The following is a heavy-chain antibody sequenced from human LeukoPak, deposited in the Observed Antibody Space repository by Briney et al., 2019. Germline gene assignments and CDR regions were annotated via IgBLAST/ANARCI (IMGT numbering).Heavy chain of an antibody. V-gene: IGHV1-46*01. Sequence: GASVKVSCKASGYTFTSYYMHWVRQAPVQGLEWMGIINPSGGSTSYAQKCQGRVTMTRDTSTSTVYMELSSLRSEDTAVYYCARERQKGYSYGYGFDYWGQGTLVTVSS. CDR1: GYTFTSYY. J-gene: IGHJ4*02. CDR2: INPSGGST. CDR3: ARERQKGYSYGYGFDY. D-gene: IGHD5-18*01.